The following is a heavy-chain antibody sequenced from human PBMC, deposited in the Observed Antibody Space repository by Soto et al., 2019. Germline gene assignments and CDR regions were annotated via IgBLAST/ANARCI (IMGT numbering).Heavy chain of an antibody. CDR2: INGDGSST. Sequence: LRLSCAASGFTFSSHWMHWVRQAPGKGLVWVSRINGDGSSTSYADSVKGRFTISRDNAKNTQYLQMNSLRAEDTAVYYCARNSGTATYYFDYWGQGALVTVSS. D-gene: IGHD1-26*01. V-gene: IGHV3-74*01. CDR3: ARNSGTATYYFDY. CDR1: GFTFSSHW. J-gene: IGHJ4*02.